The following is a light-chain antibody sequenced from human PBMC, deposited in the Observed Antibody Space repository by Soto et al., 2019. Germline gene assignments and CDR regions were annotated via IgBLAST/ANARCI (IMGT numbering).Light chain of an antibody. CDR3: QQYGSSPWT. V-gene: IGKV3-20*01. J-gene: IGKJ1*01. Sequence: EIVMTQSPSTLSVSPGERATLSFRASQSVSNNYLAWYQQKPGQAPRLLIYDASSRATGIPDRFSGSGSGTDFTLTISRLEPEDFAVYYCQQYGSSPWTFGQGTKVDIK. CDR1: QSVSNNY. CDR2: DAS.